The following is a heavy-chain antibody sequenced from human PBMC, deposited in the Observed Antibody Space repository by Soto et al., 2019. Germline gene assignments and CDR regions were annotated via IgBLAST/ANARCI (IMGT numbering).Heavy chain of an antibody. J-gene: IGHJ4*02. CDR3: ARRRLYIDY. CDR1: GFIFSSNA. V-gene: IGHV3-23*01. CDR2: ISASGGST. Sequence: EVQLLESGGGLVQPGGSLRLSCAASGFIFSSNAMSWVRQAPGKGLEWVSGISASGGSTYYADSVKGRFTISRDNLKNTLYLQMNSLRAEDTAVYYCARRRLYIDYCGQGTLVTVSS.